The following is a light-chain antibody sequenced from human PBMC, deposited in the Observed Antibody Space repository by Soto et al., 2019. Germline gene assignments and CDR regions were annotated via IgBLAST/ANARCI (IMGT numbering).Light chain of an antibody. CDR1: SRDTDAYNF. Sequence: QPCLTQPASVSGSPGKSLTISCTVTSRDTDAYNFVSWYQHHPGKAPKLLIYEVAYRPSGISNRFSGSKSANTASLTISGLQAEDEADYFCTSYRSATTPPYVFGSGTKVTVL. CDR3: TSYRSATTPPYV. CDR2: EVA. V-gene: IGLV2-14*01. J-gene: IGLJ1*01.